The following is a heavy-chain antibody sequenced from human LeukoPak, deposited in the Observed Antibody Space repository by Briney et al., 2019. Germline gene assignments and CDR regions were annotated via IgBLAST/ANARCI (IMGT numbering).Heavy chain of an antibody. CDR3: ARGVLREAWSDY. CDR1: GGSISSGGYS. Sequence: SQTLSLTCTVSGGSISSGGYSWSWIRQPPGKGLEWIGEINHSGSTNYNPSLKSRVTISVDASKNQFSLKLSSVTAADTAVYYCARGVLREAWSDYWGQGTLVTVSS. CDR2: INHSGST. V-gene: IGHV4-30-2*01. J-gene: IGHJ4*02. D-gene: IGHD5/OR15-5a*01.